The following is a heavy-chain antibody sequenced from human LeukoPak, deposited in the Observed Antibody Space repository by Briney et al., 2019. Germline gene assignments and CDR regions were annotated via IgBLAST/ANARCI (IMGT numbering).Heavy chain of an antibody. V-gene: IGHV3-66*01. J-gene: IGHJ3*02. CDR3: ARDLVADTAFDI. CDR1: GFTFDDYA. CDR2: IYSGGST. Sequence: GGSLRLSCAASGFTFDDYAMHWVRQAPGKGLEWVSVIYSGGSTYYADSVKGRFTISRDNSKNTLYLQMNSLRAEDTAVYYCARDLVADTAFDIWGQGTMVTVSS. D-gene: IGHD6-19*01.